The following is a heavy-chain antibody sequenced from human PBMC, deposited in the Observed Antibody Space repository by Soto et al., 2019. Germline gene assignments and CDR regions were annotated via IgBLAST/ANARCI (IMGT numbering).Heavy chain of an antibody. CDR2: FDPEDAEI. CDR3: AGITMIVVGAYGMDV. D-gene: IGHD3-22*01. CDR1: GYTLTELS. Sequence: ASVKVSCKVSGYTLTELSMHWVRQAPGKGLEWMGGFDPEDAEIIYAQKFQGRVTMTEDTSTDTAYMELSSLRSEDTAVYYCAGITMIVVGAYGMDVWGQGTTVTVYS. J-gene: IGHJ6*02. V-gene: IGHV1-24*01.